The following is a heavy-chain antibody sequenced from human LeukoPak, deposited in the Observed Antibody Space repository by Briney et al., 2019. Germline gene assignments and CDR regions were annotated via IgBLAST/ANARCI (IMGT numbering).Heavy chain of an antibody. CDR2: IIPIFGTA. J-gene: IGHJ6*03. D-gene: IGHD1-7*01. CDR1: GGTFSSYA. CDR3: ARVGGTTIQYYYYYYMDV. Sequence: GSSVKVSCKASGGTFSSYAISWVRQAPGQGLEWVGGIIPIFGTANYAQKFQGRVTITADKSTSTAYMELSSLRSEDTAVYYCARVGGTTIQYYYYYYMDVWGKGTTVTVSS. V-gene: IGHV1-69*06.